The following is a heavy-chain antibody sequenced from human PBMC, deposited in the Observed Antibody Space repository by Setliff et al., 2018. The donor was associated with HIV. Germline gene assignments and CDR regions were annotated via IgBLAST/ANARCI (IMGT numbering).Heavy chain of an antibody. CDR2: IYHSGST. CDR1: GYSISSGYY. J-gene: IGHJ4*02. CDR3: ARVRRDGNSFDD. Sequence: SETLSLTCSVSGYSISSGYYWAWIRQPPGKGLEWIGSIYHSGSTYDSPSLKSRVTISVDTSKNQFSLKLSSVTAADTAVYFCARVRRDGNSFDDWGQGTLVTVSS. D-gene: IGHD4-4*01. V-gene: IGHV4-38-2*02.